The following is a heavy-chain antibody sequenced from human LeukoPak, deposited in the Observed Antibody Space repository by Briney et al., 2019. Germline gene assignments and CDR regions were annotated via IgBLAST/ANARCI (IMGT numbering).Heavy chain of an antibody. Sequence: GGSLRLSCAASGFTFSSYSMNWVRQALGKGLEWVSSISSSSSYIYYADSVKGRFTISRDNAKSSLYLQMNSLRAEDTAVYYCARAYLAARPDVRWFDPWGQGTLVTVSS. CDR2: ISSSSSYI. J-gene: IGHJ5*02. D-gene: IGHD6-6*01. CDR1: GFTFSSYS. CDR3: ARAYLAARPDVRWFDP. V-gene: IGHV3-21*01.